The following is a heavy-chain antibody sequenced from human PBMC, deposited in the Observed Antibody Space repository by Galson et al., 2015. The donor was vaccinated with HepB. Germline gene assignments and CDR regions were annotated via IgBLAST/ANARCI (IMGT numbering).Heavy chain of an antibody. CDR2: ISSSSSYI. J-gene: IGHJ4*02. D-gene: IGHD3-3*01. V-gene: IGHV3-21*01. CDR3: ARGTNYDFWSGSPSRLDY. Sequence: SLRLSCAASGFTFSSYSMNWVRQAPGKGLEWVSSISSSSSYIYYADSVKGRFTISRDNAKNLLYLQMNSLRAEDTAVYYCARGTNYDFWSGSPSRLDYWGQGTLVTVSS. CDR1: GFTFSSYS.